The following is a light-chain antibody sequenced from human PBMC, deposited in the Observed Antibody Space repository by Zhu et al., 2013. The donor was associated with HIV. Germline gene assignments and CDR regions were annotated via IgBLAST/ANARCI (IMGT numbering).Light chain of an antibody. V-gene: IGKV4-1*01. J-gene: IGKJ4*01. CDR2: WAS. Sequence: DIVMTQSPDSLAVSLGERATINCKSSQSLLYSSNNKNNLAWYQQKPGQPPRLLVYWASTRESGVPDRFSGSGSGTDFTLTISSLQSEDVATYYCQQCYTTPPTFGEGPRWRS. CDR1: QSLLYSSNNKNN. CDR3: QQCYTTPPT.